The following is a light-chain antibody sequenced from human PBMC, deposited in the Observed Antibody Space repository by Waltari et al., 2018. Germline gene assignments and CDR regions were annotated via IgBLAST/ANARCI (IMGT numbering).Light chain of an antibody. J-gene: IGKJ1*01. Sequence: DIQMTQSPSSLSASVGDRVTITCRASQSISSYLNWYQQKPGKAPKLLIYDASSLQSGFPSRFSGSGSGTDFTLTISSLQPEDFATYYCQQSYSTSTWTFGQGTKVEIK. CDR1: QSISSY. CDR2: DAS. CDR3: QQSYSTSTWT. V-gene: IGKV1-39*01.